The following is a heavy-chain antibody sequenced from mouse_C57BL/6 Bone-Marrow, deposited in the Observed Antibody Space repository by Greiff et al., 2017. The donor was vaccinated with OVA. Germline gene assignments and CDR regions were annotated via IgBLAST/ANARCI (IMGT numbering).Heavy chain of an antibody. CDR3: ARQTGYAMDY. CDR1: GFTFSDYG. CDR2: ISNLAYSI. J-gene: IGHJ4*01. Sequence: EVQLVESGGGLVQPGGSLKLSCAASGFTFSDYGMAWVRQAPRKGPEWVAFISNLAYSIYYADTVTGRFTIFRENAKNTLYLEMSSLRSEDTAMYYCARQTGYAMDYWGQGTSVTVSS. V-gene: IGHV5-15*01.